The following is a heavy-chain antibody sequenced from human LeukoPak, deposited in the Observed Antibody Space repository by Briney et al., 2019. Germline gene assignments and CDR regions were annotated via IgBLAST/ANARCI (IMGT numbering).Heavy chain of an antibody. CDR1: GGTFSSYA. J-gene: IGHJ3*02. Sequence: SVKVSCKASGGTFSSYAISWVRQAPGQGLEWMGGIIPIFGTANYAQKFQGRVTITADESTSTAYMELSSLRSEDTAVYYCARDRRLSQVDAFDIWGQGTMVTVSS. CDR2: IIPIFGTA. CDR3: ARDRRLSQVDAFDI. V-gene: IGHV1-69*13. D-gene: IGHD2/OR15-2a*01.